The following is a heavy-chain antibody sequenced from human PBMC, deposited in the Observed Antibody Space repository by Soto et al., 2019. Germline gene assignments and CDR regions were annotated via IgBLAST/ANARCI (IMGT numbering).Heavy chain of an antibody. CDR1: GFAFDDYM. D-gene: IGHD2-21*02. Sequence: GGSLRLSCAASGFAFDDYMMYWVRQAPGKGLEWVSLINWNGDSTYYADSVRGRFTISRDDNRNSLFLEMKSLTAEDTAFYYCARAETATSPLDYWGQGALVTVSS. CDR2: INWNGDST. CDR3: ARAETATSPLDY. J-gene: IGHJ4*02. V-gene: IGHV3-43*01.